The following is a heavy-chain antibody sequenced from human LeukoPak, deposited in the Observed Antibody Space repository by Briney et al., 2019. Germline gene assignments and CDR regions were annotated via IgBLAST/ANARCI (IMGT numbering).Heavy chain of an antibody. J-gene: IGHJ3*02. CDR1: GGSISSYY. V-gene: IGHV4-59*01. CDR2: IYYSGST. Sequence: SETLSLTCAVSGGSISSYYWSWIRQPPGKGLEWIGYIYYSGSTNYNPSLKSRVTISVDTSKNQFSLRLSSVTAADTAVYYCARRASTVVTRWGFDIWGRGTMVTVSS. CDR3: ARRASTVVTRWGFDI. D-gene: IGHD4-23*01.